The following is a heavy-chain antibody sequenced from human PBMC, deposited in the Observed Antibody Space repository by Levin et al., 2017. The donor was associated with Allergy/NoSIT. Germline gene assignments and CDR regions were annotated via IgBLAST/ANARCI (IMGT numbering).Heavy chain of an antibody. D-gene: IGHD2-2*01. Sequence: GESLKISCKGSGYSFTSYWIGWVRQMPGKGLEWMGIIYPGDSDTRYSPSFQGQVTISADKSISTAYLQWSSLKASDTAMYYCARAAIVLVPAETITNWFDPWGQGTLVTVSS. CDR3: ARAAIVLVPAETITNWFDP. J-gene: IGHJ5*02. CDR1: GYSFTSYW. V-gene: IGHV5-51*01. CDR2: IYPGDSDT.